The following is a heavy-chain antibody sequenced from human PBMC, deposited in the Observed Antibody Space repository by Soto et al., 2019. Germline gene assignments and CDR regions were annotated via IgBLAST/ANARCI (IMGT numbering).Heavy chain of an antibody. CDR1: GGSISSGGYY. V-gene: IGHV4-31*03. CDR2: IYYSGST. J-gene: IGHJ4*02. Sequence: QVQLQESGPGLVKPSQTLSLTCTVSGGSISSGGYYWSWIRQHPGKGLEWIGYIYYSGSTYYNPSLTSRVTITVATSKNQFSLKLRSVTAADTAVYYWAGSGYSYGPKPLLYWGQGTLVTVSS. CDR3: AGSGYSYGPKPLLY. D-gene: IGHD5-18*01.